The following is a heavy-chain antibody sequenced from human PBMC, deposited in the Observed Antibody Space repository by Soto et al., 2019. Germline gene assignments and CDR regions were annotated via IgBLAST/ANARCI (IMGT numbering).Heavy chain of an antibody. J-gene: IGHJ4*02. D-gene: IGHD6-19*01. CDR3: AKDYRRIAVAGPFDY. CDR1: GFTFSIYG. CDR2: ISYDGSNK. Sequence: GGSLRRSCAASGFTFSIYGMHWVLQAPCKGLEWVAVISYDGSNKYYADSVKGRFTISRDNSKNTLYLQMNSLRAEDTAVYYCAKDYRRIAVAGPFDYWGQGTLVTVSS. V-gene: IGHV3-30*18.